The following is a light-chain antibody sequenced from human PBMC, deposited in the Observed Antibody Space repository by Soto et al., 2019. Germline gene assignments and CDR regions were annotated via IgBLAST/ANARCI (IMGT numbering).Light chain of an antibody. Sequence: DVVMTQSPLSLPVTLGQSASISCRSSESLVYSDGNTYLSWFQQRPGQSPRRLISKVSDRDSGVPDRFSGSGSGTDVTLKISRVEAEDVGLYYCMQGIHSPPTFGPGTKVDIK. CDR2: KVS. CDR3: MQGIHSPPT. V-gene: IGKV2-30*01. J-gene: IGKJ3*01. CDR1: ESLVYSDGNTY.